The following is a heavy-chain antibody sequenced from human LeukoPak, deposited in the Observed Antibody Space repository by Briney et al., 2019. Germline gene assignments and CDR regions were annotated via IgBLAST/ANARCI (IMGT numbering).Heavy chain of an antibody. J-gene: IGHJ4*02. CDR3: AREGISDYNFDY. V-gene: IGHV3-48*03. CDR2: LYSSGTFI. Sequence: PGGSLRLSCVASGFTFSSHKFHWVRQAPGKGLERISYLYSSGTFIDYADSVKGRFTISRDNAKNSLYLQMNSLRAEDTAIYYCAREGISDYNFDYWGQGTLVTVSS. D-gene: IGHD3-16*01. CDR1: GFTFSSHK.